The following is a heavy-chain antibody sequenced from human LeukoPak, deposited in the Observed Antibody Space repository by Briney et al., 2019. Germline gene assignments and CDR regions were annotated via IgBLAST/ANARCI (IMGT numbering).Heavy chain of an antibody. D-gene: IGHD2-2*01. J-gene: IGHJ5*02. CDR1: GGTFSSYA. V-gene: IGHV1-69*01. CDR2: IIPFFGTA. Sequence: GSSVKVSCKASGGTFSSYAISWVRQAPGQGLEWMGGIIPFFGTANYAQKFQSRVTITADESTSTAYMELSSLRSEDTAVYYCARGPTQQYQLLVWFDPWGQGTLVTVSS. CDR3: ARGPTQQYQLLVWFDP.